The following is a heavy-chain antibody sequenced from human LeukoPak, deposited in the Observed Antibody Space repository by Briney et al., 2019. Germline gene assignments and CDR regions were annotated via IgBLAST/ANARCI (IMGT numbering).Heavy chain of an antibody. V-gene: IGHV4-4*02. Sequence: SGTLSLTCAVSGGSISSSNWWSWVRQPPGKGLEWIGEIYHSGSTNYNPSLKSRVTISVDKSNNQFSLKLSSVTAADTAVYYCARGRIAAAGEFDYWGQGTLVTVSS. D-gene: IGHD6-13*01. J-gene: IGHJ4*02. CDR1: GGSISSSNW. CDR2: IYHSGST. CDR3: ARGRIAAAGEFDY.